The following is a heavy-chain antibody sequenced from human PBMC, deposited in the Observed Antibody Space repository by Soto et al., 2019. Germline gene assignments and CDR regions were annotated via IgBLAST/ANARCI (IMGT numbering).Heavy chain of an antibody. CDR3: TTVDAVVLN. Sequence: PGGSLRLSCAASGLTFSNAWMSWVRQAPGGGLEWVGRIKRNIDGGTTDYAAPVKGRFAISRDDSNSILYLEMNSLRSEDTAVYYCTTVDAVVLNWGQGLLVTVSS. V-gene: IGHV3-15*01. J-gene: IGHJ4*02. D-gene: IGHD6-19*01. CDR2: IKRNIDGGTT. CDR1: GLTFSNAW.